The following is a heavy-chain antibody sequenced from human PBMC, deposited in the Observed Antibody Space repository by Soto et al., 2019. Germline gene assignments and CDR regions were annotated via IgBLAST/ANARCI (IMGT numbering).Heavy chain of an antibody. V-gene: IGHV3-66*01. J-gene: IGHJ4*02. CDR1: GFSVSSNY. CDR2: IYSGGST. CDR3: AGGLRSYGYFDY. Sequence: EVQLVESGGGLAQPGGSLRLSCAASGFSVSSNYMTWVRQTPGKGLEWVSVIYSGGSTYYADSVKGRFTISSDNSKNTLYLQMNSLRVEETDVYYCAGGLRSYGYFDYWGQGTLVTVSS. D-gene: IGHD5-18*01.